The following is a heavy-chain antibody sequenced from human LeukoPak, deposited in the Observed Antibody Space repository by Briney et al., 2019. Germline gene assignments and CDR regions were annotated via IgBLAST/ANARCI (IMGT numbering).Heavy chain of an antibody. V-gene: IGHV4-4*09. Sequence: SETLSLTCTVSGSISGYYWSWIRQPPGKGREWIGYIYTSGSTNYNPSLESRVTISVDTSKNQFSLDLSSVTAADTAVYYCARQKCTSASCLTKNAFDIWGQGTMVTVSS. CDR3: ARQKCTSASCLTKNAFDI. J-gene: IGHJ3*02. CDR2: IYTSGST. CDR1: GSISGYY. D-gene: IGHD2-2*01.